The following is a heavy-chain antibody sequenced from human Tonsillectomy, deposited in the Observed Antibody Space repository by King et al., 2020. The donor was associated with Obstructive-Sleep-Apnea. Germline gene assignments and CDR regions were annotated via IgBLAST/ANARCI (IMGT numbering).Heavy chain of an antibody. CDR1: GYSISSGYY. CDR2: SYHSGST. D-gene: IGHD3-22*01. J-gene: IGHJ4*02. Sequence: QLQESGPGLVKPSETLSLTCTVSGYSISSGYYWGWIRQPPGKGLEWIGSSYHSGSTYYNPSLKSRVTISVDTSKNQFSLKLSSVTAADTAVYYCARDHYYDSSGASDYWGQGTLVTVSS. V-gene: IGHV4-38-2*02. CDR3: ARDHYYDSSGASDY.